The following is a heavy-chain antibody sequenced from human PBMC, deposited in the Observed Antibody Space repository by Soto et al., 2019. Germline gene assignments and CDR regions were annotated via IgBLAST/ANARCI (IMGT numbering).Heavy chain of an antibody. D-gene: IGHD2-2*01. V-gene: IGHV4-39*01. Sequence: SETLSLTCTVSGGSISSSSYYWGWIRPPPGKGRDGRGCTYYSGSTYYNPYSQSRVTISVATSQNQLSLRLSSVTAADTAVYYCARHANAPDVWGQGTTVTVSS. CDR1: GGSISSSSYY. J-gene: IGHJ6*02. CDR3: ARHANAPDV. CDR2: TYYSGST.